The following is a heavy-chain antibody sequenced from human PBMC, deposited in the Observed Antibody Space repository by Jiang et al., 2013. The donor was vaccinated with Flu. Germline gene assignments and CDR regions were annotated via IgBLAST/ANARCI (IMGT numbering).Heavy chain of an antibody. V-gene: IGHV4-31*03. Sequence: TLSLTCTVSGGSIINGDSYWTWIRQRPGTGLEWIGYIHYSGTTYYNPSLRTRFTISVDTSKNQFSLKLTSVTAADTAVYFCARDGGSGYNYLDYWGQGTLVTVSS. CDR2: IHYSGTT. J-gene: IGHJ4*02. D-gene: IGHD5-24*01. CDR1: GGSIINGDSY. CDR3: ARDGGSGYNYLDY.